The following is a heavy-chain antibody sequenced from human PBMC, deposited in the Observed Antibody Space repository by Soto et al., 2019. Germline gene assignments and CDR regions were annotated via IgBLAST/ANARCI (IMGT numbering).Heavy chain of an antibody. D-gene: IGHD2-21*02. V-gene: IGHV5-51*01. Sequence: GESLKISCKGSGYSFTSYWISWVRQMPGKGLEWMGIIYPGDSDTRYSPSFQGQVTISADKSISTAYLQWSSLKASDTAMYYCARHLTSTVVTPGGDYYYYYGMDVWGQGTTVTVSS. CDR2: IYPGDSDT. CDR1: GYSFTSYW. J-gene: IGHJ6*02. CDR3: ARHLTSTVVTPGGDYYYYYGMDV.